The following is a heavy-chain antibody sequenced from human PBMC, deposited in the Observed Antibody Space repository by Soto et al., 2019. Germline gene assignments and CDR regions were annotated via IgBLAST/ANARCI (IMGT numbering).Heavy chain of an antibody. Sequence: ASVKVSCKASSETFASYDITWVRQAPGQGLEWMGWISTYNGNTKYAQTVQGSVSMTTDTSTSTAYMELRSLKSDDTAVYYCARVTRGSGDWFDPWGQGTLVTVSS. V-gene: IGHV1-18*01. CDR2: ISTYNGNT. CDR1: SETFASYD. CDR3: ARVTRGSGDWFDP. J-gene: IGHJ5*02. D-gene: IGHD6-19*01.